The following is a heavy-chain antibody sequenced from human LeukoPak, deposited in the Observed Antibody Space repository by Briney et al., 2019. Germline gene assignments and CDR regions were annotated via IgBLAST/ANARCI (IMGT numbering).Heavy chain of an antibody. D-gene: IGHD5-18*01. CDR1: GGSFSGYY. V-gene: IGHV4-34*01. J-gene: IGHJ4*02. Sequence: SETLSLTCAVYGGSFSGYYWSWIRQPPGKGLEWIGEINHSGSTNYNPSLKSRVTISVDTSKSQFSLKLSSVTAADTAVYYCAIGGYSYGYYFDYWGQGTLVTVSS. CDR3: AIGGYSYGYYFDY. CDR2: INHSGST.